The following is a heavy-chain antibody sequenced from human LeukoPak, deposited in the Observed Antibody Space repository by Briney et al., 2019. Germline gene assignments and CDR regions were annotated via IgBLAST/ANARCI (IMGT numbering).Heavy chain of an antibody. J-gene: IGHJ5*02. CDR2: INHSGST. Sequence: SETLSLTCAVYGGSFSGYYWSWIRQPPGKGLEWIGEINHSGSTNYNPSLKSRVTISVDTSKSQFSLKLSSVTAADTAVYYCARGGRIRFNNWFDPWGQGTLVTVSS. CDR3: ARGGRIRFNNWFDP. CDR1: GGSFSGYY. D-gene: IGHD3-3*01. V-gene: IGHV4-34*01.